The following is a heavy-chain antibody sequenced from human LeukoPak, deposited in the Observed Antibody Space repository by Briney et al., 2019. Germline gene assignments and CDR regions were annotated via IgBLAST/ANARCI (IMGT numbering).Heavy chain of an antibody. J-gene: IGHJ4*02. CDR1: VGSNSSSNYY. D-gene: IGHD2-15*01. CDR2: IFYSGNT. Sequence: SQTLSLTCTVSVGSNSSSNYYCGWIRQTPGKGLEWIANIFYSGNTYYDPSLQSRVTISVDTSTNQFSLKLSSVTAADTAVYYCAKTRGSGGSPHFDFWGQRTLVTVSS. V-gene: IGHV4-39*01. CDR3: AKTRGSGGSPHFDF.